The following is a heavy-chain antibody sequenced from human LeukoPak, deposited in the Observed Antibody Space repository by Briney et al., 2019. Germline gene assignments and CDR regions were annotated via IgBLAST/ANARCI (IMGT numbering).Heavy chain of an antibody. Sequence: GGSLRLSCAGSGFTFSSYSMNWVRQAPGKGLEWVSYISSSSSTIYYADSVKGRFTISRDNAKNSLYLQMNSLRADDTAVYYCARVAVITAAGTYDYWGPGTLVTVSS. J-gene: IGHJ4*02. CDR1: GFTFSSYS. D-gene: IGHD6-13*01. CDR2: ISSSSSTI. V-gene: IGHV3-48*04. CDR3: ARVAVITAAGTYDY.